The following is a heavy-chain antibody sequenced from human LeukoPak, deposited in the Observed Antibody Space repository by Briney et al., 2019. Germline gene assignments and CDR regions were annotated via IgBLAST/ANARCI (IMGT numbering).Heavy chain of an antibody. Sequence: PGGSLRLSCEASGFTFSSYEMNWVRQAPGKGLEWVSYISSSGSTIYYADSVKGRFTISRDNAKNSLYLQLNSLGAEDTAVYYCAELGITMIGGVWGKGTTVTISS. CDR2: ISSSGSTI. CDR3: AELGITMIGGV. J-gene: IGHJ6*04. V-gene: IGHV3-48*03. CDR1: GFTFSSYE. D-gene: IGHD3-10*02.